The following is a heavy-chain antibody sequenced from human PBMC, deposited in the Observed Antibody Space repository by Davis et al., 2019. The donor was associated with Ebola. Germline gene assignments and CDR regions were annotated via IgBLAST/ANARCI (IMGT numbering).Heavy chain of an antibody. Sequence: GSLRLSCTVSGGSISSSSYYWGWIRQPPGKGLEWIGYIYYSGSTNYNPSLKSRVTISVDTSKNQFSLKLSSVTAADTAVYYCARRRSYFDYWGQGTLVTVSS. CDR3: ARRRSYFDY. CDR1: GGSISSSSYY. CDR2: IYYSGST. J-gene: IGHJ4*02. V-gene: IGHV4-61*05.